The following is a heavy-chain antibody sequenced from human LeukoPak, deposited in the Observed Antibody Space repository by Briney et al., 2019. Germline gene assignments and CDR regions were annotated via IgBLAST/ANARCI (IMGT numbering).Heavy chain of an antibody. CDR1: GFSFSSYW. J-gene: IGHJ4*02. V-gene: IGHV3-74*01. Sequence: GGSLRLSCAASGFSFSSYWMHWVRQAPGKGLVWVSRINSDGSSTIYADSVKGRFTISRDNAKNTLYLQMNSLRAEDTAVYYCARDQYYDFWSGYLNPPVDYWGQGTLVTVSS. D-gene: IGHD3-3*01. CDR3: ARDQYYDFWSGYLNPPVDY. CDR2: INSDGSST.